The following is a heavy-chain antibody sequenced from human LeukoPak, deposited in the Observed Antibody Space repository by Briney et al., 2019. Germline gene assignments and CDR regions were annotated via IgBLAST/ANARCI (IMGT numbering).Heavy chain of an antibody. CDR2: VYYSGST. J-gene: IGHJ4*02. CDR3: ARDLNYFDY. Sequence: SETLSLTCTVSGGSISSYYWSWIRQPPGKGLEWIGDVYYSGSTDNNPSLRSRVTISLDTSKNQFSLKLSSVTAADTAVYYCARDLNYFDYWGQGTLVTVSS. V-gene: IGHV4-59*01. CDR1: GGSISSYY.